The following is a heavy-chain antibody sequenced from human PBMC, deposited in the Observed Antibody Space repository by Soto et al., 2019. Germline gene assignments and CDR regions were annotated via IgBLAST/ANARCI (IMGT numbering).Heavy chain of an antibody. CDR1: GGSFNYYY. CDR2: INHSGIT. V-gene: IGHV4-34*01. D-gene: IGHD2-15*01. CDR3: ARGEWSLYHCDD. Sequence: QVQLQQWGAGLVKPSETLSLTCGVYGGSFNYYYWNWIRQPPGKGLDWIGEINHSGITNYNPSLKSRVTISLDTSKNQFSLTLSSVTAADPAVYYCARGEWSLYHCDDWGLGTLVTVS. J-gene: IGHJ4*02.